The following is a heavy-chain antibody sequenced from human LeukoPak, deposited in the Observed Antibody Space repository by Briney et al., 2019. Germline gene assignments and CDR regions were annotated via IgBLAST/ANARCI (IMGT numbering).Heavy chain of an antibody. D-gene: IGHD6-19*01. CDR3: ARNVGWYSHDS. J-gene: IGHJ4*02. CDR2: IFGSGST. CDR1: GDSPSSHF. Sequence: PSETLSLTCTVSGDSPSSHFWSWIRQPPGKGLEWIGFIFGSGSTNYDPSLRGRVTISEDTSKNHFSLKLTSVTAADTAVYYCARNVGWYSHDSWGQGTLVTVSS. V-gene: IGHV4-59*08.